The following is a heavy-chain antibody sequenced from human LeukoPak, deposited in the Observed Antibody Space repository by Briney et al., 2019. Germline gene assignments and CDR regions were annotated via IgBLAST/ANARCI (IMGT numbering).Heavy chain of an antibody. Sequence: ASVKVSCKVSGYTLTELSMHWVRQAPGKGLEWMGGFDPEDGETIYAQKFQGRVTMTEDTSTDTAYMELSSLRSEDTAVYYCAREGCSSTSCYRHYYYYGMDVWGQGTTVTVSS. CDR3: AREGCSSTSCYRHYYYYGMDV. CDR2: FDPEDGET. D-gene: IGHD2-2*02. V-gene: IGHV1-24*01. CDR1: GYTLTELS. J-gene: IGHJ6*02.